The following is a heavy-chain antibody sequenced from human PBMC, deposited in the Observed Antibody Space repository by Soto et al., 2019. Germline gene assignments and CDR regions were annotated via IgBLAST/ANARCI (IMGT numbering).Heavy chain of an antibody. CDR1: GVTFSSYA. V-gene: IGHV3-23*01. CDR3: AKEVDYYDPSLGPPNFDY. CDR2: ISGSGGST. J-gene: IGHJ4*02. Sequence: PGGSLRLSCAASGVTFSSYAMSWVRQAPGKGLEWVSAISGSGGSTYYADSVKGRFTISRDNSKNTLYLQMNSLRAEDTAVYYCAKEVDYYDPSLGPPNFDYWGQGTLVTVSS. D-gene: IGHD3-22*01.